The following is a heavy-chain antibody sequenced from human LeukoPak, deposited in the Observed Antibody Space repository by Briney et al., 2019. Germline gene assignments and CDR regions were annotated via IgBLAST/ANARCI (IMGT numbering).Heavy chain of an antibody. D-gene: IGHD3-22*01. V-gene: IGHV3-9*03. J-gene: IGHJ4*02. CDR1: GFTFDDYA. CDR3: AKGTRYYDSSGYDY. Sequence: GGSLRLSCAASGFTFDDYAMHWVRQAPGKGLEWVSGINWNSGSIDYADSVKGRFTISRDNAKNSLYLQTNSLRAEDMALYYCAKGTRYYDSSGYDYWGQGTLVTVSS. CDR2: INWNSGSI.